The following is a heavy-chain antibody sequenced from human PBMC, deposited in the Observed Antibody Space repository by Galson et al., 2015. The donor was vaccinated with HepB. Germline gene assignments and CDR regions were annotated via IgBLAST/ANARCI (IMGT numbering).Heavy chain of an antibody. V-gene: IGHV1-24*01. J-gene: IGHJ4*02. CDR2: FDPEDGET. D-gene: IGHD3-10*01. CDR3: AARVDMVRGSSFDY. CDR1: GYTLTELS. Sequence: SVKVSCKVSGYTLTELSMHWVRQAPGKGLEWMGGFDPEDGETIYAQKFQGRVTMTEDTSTDTAYMELSSLRSEDTAVYYCAARVDMVRGSSFDYWGQGTLVTVSS.